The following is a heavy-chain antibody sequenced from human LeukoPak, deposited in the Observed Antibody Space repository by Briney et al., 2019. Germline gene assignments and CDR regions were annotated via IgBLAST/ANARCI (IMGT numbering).Heavy chain of an antibody. Sequence: SETLSLTCAVYGGSFSGYYWSWIRQPPGKGLEWIGEINHSGSTNYNPSLKSRVTISVDTSKNQFSLKLSSVTAADTAVCYCARDVPSGWCSSTSCSPVWGQGTMVTVSS. D-gene: IGHD2-2*01. V-gene: IGHV4-34*01. J-gene: IGHJ3*01. CDR2: INHSGST. CDR1: GGSFSGYY. CDR3: ARDVPSGWCSSTSCSPV.